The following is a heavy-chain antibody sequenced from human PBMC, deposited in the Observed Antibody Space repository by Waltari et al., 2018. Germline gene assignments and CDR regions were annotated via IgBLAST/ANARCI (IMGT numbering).Heavy chain of an antibody. Sequence: QVQLQESGPGLVKPSQTLSLTCTVSGGSISSGDYYWSWIRQPPGKGLEWIGYIYYSGSTYYNPSLKSRVTISVDTSKNQFSLKLSSVTAADTAVYYCARAVGTYYYDSSGSGDFDYWGQGTLVTVSS. J-gene: IGHJ4*02. CDR1: GGSISSGDYY. CDR2: IYYSGST. V-gene: IGHV4-30-4*01. CDR3: ARAVGTYYYDSSGSGDFDY. D-gene: IGHD3-22*01.